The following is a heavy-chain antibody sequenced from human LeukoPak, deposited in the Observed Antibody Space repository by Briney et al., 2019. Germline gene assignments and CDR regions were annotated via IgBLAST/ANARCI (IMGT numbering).Heavy chain of an antibody. V-gene: IGHV4-4*07. CDR1: GGSISSYY. J-gene: IGHJ6*03. D-gene: IGHD4-23*01. Sequence: SETLSLTCTVSGGSISSYYWSWIRQPAGKGLEWIGRIYTSGSTNYNPSLKSRVTMSVDTSKNQFSLKLSSVTAADTAVYYCASSPNSRTPYYYYYYMDVWDKGTTVTVSS. CDR3: ASSPNSRTPYYYYYYMDV. CDR2: IYTSGST.